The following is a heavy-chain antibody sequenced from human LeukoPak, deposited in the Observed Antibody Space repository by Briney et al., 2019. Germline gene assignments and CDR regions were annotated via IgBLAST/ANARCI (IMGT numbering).Heavy chain of an antibody. D-gene: IGHD2-15*01. CDR3: VRGYSFGPYGMDV. J-gene: IGHJ6*02. CDR2: ISDSGGST. CDR1: GFPFSSYA. Sequence: GGSLRLSCSASGFPFSSYAMHWVRQAPGKGLEYVSAISDSGGSTYYADSVKGRFTISRDNSKNTLYLQMSSLRAEDTAVYFCVRGYSFGPYGMDVWGQGTTVTVPS. V-gene: IGHV3-64D*09.